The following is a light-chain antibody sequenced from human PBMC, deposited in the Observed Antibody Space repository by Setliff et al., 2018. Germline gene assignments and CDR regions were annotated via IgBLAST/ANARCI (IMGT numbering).Light chain of an antibody. CDR3: SSYAGSYIYV. CDR2: EIS. V-gene: IGLV2-8*01. J-gene: IGLJ1*01. CDR1: SRDVGSSTF. Sequence: QSALTQPPSASGSPGQSLIISCTGTSRDVGSSTFVSWYQQHPGKAPKLLIYEISKRPSGVPDRFSGSKSGNTASLTVSGLQAEDEADYYCSSYAGSYIYVVGTGTKV.